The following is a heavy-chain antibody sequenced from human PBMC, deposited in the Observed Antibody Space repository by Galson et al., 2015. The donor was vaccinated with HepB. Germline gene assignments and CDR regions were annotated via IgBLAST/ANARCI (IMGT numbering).Heavy chain of an antibody. CDR1: GFTFSSYA. CDR2: ISGSGGST. D-gene: IGHD4-23*01. V-gene: IGHV3-23*01. CDR3: AKQPADYGGNPPFDI. Sequence: SLRLSCAASGFTFSSYAMSWVRQAPGKGLEWVSAISGSGGSTYHADSVKGRFTISRDNSKNTLYLQMNSLRAEDTAVYYCAKQPADYGGNPPFDIWGQGTMVTVSS. J-gene: IGHJ3*02.